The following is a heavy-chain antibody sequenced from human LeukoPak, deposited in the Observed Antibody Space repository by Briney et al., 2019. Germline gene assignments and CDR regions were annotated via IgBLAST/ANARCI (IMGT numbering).Heavy chain of an antibody. CDR3: ARSYRGYCSGGSCHSGYLDY. D-gene: IGHD2-15*01. J-gene: IGHJ4*02. Sequence: PSETLSLTCTVSGGSISSSSYYWGWIRQPPGKGLEWIGSIYYSGSTYYNPSLKSRVTISVDTSKNQFSLKLSSVTAADTAVYYCARSYRGYCSGGSCHSGYLDYWGQGSLVSVSA. CDR1: GGSISSSSYY. V-gene: IGHV4-39*07. CDR2: IYYSGST.